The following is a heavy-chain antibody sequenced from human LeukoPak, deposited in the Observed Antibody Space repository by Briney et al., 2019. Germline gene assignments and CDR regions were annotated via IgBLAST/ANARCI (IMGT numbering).Heavy chain of an antibody. CDR2: ISSSSSYI. V-gene: IGHV3-21*01. CDR1: GFTFSSYS. D-gene: IGHD6-19*01. CDR3: ARGSSGWHYNWFDP. J-gene: IGHJ5*02. Sequence: KPGGSLRLSCAASGFTFSSYSMNWVRQAPGKGLEWVSSISSSSSYIYYADSVKGRFTISRDNAKNSLYLQMNSLRAEDTAVYYCARGSSGWHYNWFDPWGQGTLVTVSS.